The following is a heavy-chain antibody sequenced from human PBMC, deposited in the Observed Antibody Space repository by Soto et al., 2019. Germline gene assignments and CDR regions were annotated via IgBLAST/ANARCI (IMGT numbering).Heavy chain of an antibody. J-gene: IGHJ4*02. V-gene: IGHV2-5*02. D-gene: IGHD5-18*01. Sequence: SGPTLVNPTQTLTLTCTFSGFSLSTSGVGVGWIRQPPGKALEWLALIYWDDDKRYSPSLRSRLTVTKGSSKNQVVLTMTNMDPVDTATYYCARIRDSYGSIDYWGQGTLVTVSS. CDR3: ARIRDSYGSIDY. CDR1: GFSLSTSGVG. CDR2: IYWDDDK.